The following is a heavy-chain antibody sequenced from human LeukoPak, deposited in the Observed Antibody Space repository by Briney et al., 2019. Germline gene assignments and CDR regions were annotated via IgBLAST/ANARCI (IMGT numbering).Heavy chain of an antibody. J-gene: IGHJ1*01. V-gene: IGHV4-31*03. CDR1: GGSISSGGYY. CDR3: ARNQFQGSYFQH. Sequence: SETLSLTCTVSGGSISSGGYYWSWIRQHPGKGLEWIGYIYYSGSTYYNPSLKSRVTISVDTSKNQFSLKLSSVTAADTAVYYCARNQFQGSYFQHWGQGTLVTVSS. CDR2: IYYSGST.